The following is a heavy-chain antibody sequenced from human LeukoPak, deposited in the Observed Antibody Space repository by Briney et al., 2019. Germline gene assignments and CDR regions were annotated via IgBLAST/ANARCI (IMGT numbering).Heavy chain of an antibody. V-gene: IGHV4-34*01. CDR2: INDSGTI. J-gene: IGHJ6*03. D-gene: IGHD1-7*01. Sequence: RPSETLSPTCAVYGGSFSNYYWSWIRQSPGKGLEWIGEINDSGTINYNPSLMSRVTISVDKSKNQFSLKLSSVTAADTAVYYCARRWNYGRNYYIDVWGEGATVSVSS. CDR3: ARRWNYGRNYYIDV. CDR1: GGSFSNYY.